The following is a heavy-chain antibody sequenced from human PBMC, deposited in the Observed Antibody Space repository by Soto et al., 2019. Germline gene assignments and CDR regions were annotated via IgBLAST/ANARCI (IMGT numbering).Heavy chain of an antibody. CDR2: IYHNGNA. CDR3: TRDRRGYSGSFDS. J-gene: IGHJ4*02. Sequence: QVQLQESGPGLVKPSQTLSLTCTVSGGSMSSGGYYWSWVRQHPGKGLEWIGYIYHNGNAYYNASLKSRVTISVDTSKNQFSLNLRSVTAADTAVYFCTRDRRGYSGSFDSWGQGTPVTVSS. V-gene: IGHV4-31*03. CDR1: GGSMSSGGYY. D-gene: IGHD5-12*01.